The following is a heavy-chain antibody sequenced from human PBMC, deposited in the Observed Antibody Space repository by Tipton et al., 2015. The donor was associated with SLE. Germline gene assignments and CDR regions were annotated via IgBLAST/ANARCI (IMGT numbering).Heavy chain of an antibody. CDR3: ARRGSYGVKEAFDI. CDR2: IYYSGST. J-gene: IGHJ3*02. D-gene: IGHD4/OR15-4a*01. Sequence: TLSLTCTVSGGSISSHYWSWIRQPPGKGLEWIGYIYYSGSTNYNPSLKSRVTISVDTSKNQFSLKLSSVTPEDTALYYCARRGSYGVKEAFDIWGQGTVVAVSS. CDR1: GGSISSHY. V-gene: IGHV4-59*11.